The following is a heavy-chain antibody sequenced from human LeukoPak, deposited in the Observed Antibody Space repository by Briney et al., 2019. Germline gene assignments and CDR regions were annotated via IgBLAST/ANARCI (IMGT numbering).Heavy chain of an antibody. J-gene: IGHJ4*02. CDR3: AKDTGGSCYSAIAY. D-gene: IGHD2-15*01. Sequence: GGSLRLSCAASRFTFSNYAMTWVRQAPGKGLEWVSGICGNDGKTYYADSVKGRFTISRDNSKNTLHLQMNSLRAEDTALYYCAKDTGGSCYSAIAYWGQGALVTVST. V-gene: IGHV3-23*01. CDR1: RFTFSNYA. CDR2: ICGNDGKT.